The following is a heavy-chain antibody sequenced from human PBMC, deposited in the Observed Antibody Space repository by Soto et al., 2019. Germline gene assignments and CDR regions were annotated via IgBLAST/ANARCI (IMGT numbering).Heavy chain of an antibody. D-gene: IGHD2-15*01. J-gene: IGHJ1*01. Sequence: GGSLRLSCAASGFTFTNAWMNWVRQAPGKGLEWVGRIKTKTDGGTTDYAAPVKGRFTISRDDSRNTVFLQMNSLRTEDTAIISCTKGLTLLWGQAPLGTVSS. CDR1: GFTFTNAW. V-gene: IGHV3-15*07. CDR3: TKGLTLL. CDR2: IKTKTDGGTT.